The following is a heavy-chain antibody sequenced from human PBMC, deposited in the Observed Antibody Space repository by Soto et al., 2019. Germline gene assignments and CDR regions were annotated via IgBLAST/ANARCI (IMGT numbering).Heavy chain of an antibody. CDR3: ARANSSTWYKLEYKWFDP. V-gene: IGHV4-59*01. CDR2: MYYSETT. J-gene: IGHJ5*02. D-gene: IGHD6-13*01. CDR1: GASINDFY. Sequence: PSETLSLTCTVSGASINDFYWSWIRQTPGKGLEWVGFMYYSETTKYNPSLKGRVNMSLDTSKNQVSLHLKSVTAADTAVYYRARANSSTWYKLEYKWFDPWGQGTQVTVSS.